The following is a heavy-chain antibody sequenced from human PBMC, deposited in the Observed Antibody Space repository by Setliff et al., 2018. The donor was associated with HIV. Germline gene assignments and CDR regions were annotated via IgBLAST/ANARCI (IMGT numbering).Heavy chain of an antibody. CDR3: ARGRRVVPAAESNWFDP. Sequence: ASVKVSCKASGGTFSSYEMSWVRQAPGQGPEWMGGITPVFGTTKYAQKFQGRAAITADEFTSTVYMEVRSLRFDDTAVYYCARGRRVVPAAESNWFDPWGQGTLVTVSS. V-gene: IGHV1-69*13. D-gene: IGHD2-2*01. CDR2: ITPVFGTT. J-gene: IGHJ5*02. CDR1: GGTFSSYE.